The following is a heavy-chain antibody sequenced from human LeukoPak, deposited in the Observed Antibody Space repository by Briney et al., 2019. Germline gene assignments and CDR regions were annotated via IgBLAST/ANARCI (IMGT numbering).Heavy chain of an antibody. J-gene: IGHJ4*02. CDR1: GFTFSSYS. Sequence: GGSLRLSCAASGFTFSSYSMNWVRQAPGKGLEWVSSISSSSSYIYYADSVKGRFTISRDNAKNSLCLQMDSLRADDTAVYYCARVGFDFSFAYWGQGTLVTVSS. CDR2: ISSSSSYI. CDR3: ARVGFDFSFAY. V-gene: IGHV3-21*01. D-gene: IGHD3-9*01.